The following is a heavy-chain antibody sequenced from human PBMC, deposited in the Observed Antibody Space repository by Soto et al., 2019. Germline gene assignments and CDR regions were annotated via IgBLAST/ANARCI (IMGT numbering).Heavy chain of an antibody. D-gene: IGHD3-10*01. CDR2: ISSSSSTI. CDR3: ARYYYGSGSPPGGAFDY. CDR1: GFTFSSYS. J-gene: IGHJ4*02. Sequence: EVQLVESGGGLVQPGGSLRLSCAASGFTFSSYSMNWVRQAPGKGLEWVSYISSSSSTIYYADSVKGRFTISRDNAKNSLYLQINSLRAEDTAVYYCARYYYGSGSPPGGAFDYWGQGTLVTVSS. V-gene: IGHV3-48*01.